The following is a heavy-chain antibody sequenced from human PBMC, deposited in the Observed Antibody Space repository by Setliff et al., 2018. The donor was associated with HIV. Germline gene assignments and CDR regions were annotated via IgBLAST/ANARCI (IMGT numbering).Heavy chain of an antibody. Sequence: GASVKVSCKASGYTFTSYAMHWVRQAPGQGLEWMGRIIPSSGGTNYAQKFQGRVTITANESTNIAHMELSSLRSADTAMYYCATVFYYDSESYSLDYWGQGMLVTVSS. V-gene: IGHV1-69*13. J-gene: IGHJ4*02. CDR3: ATVFYYDSESYSLDY. CDR1: GYTFTSYA. D-gene: IGHD3-10*01. CDR2: IIPSSGGT.